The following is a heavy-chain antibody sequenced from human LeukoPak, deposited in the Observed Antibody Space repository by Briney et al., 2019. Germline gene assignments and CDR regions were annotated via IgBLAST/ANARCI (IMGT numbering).Heavy chain of an antibody. Sequence: GRSPRLSCAASGFTFDDYAMHWVRQAPGKGLEWVSGISWNSGSIGYADSVKGRFTISRDNAKNSLYLQMNSLRAEDMALYYCAKGVSGYSLDDAFDIWGQGTMVTVSS. J-gene: IGHJ3*02. CDR3: AKGVSGYSLDDAFDI. V-gene: IGHV3-9*03. CDR2: ISWNSGSI. CDR1: GFTFDDYA. D-gene: IGHD3-22*01.